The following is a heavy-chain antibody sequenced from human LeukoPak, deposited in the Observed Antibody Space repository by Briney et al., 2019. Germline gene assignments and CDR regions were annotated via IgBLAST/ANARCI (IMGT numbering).Heavy chain of an antibody. CDR1: GGSISSGGYY. CDR3: ARGLGEVHYDSSGYNWFDP. CDR2: IYYSGST. D-gene: IGHD3-22*01. J-gene: IGHJ5*02. Sequence: PSETLSLTCTVSGGSISSGGYYWSWIRQHPGKGLEWIGYIYYSGSTYYNPSLKSRVTISVDTSKNQFSLKLSSVTAADTAVYYCARGLGEVHYDSSGYNWFDPWGQGTLVTVSS. V-gene: IGHV4-31*03.